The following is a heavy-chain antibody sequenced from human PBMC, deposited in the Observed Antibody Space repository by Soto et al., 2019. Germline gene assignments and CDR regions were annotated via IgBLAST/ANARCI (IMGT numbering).Heavy chain of an antibody. J-gene: IGHJ4*02. CDR3: ARGLITGSHYTGGWYYFDS. CDR2: IYHSGST. V-gene: IGHV4-30-2*01. Sequence: PSETLSLTCAVSGDSLSRGVYSWSWIRQPPGKGLEWIGYIYHSGSTYDNPSLNSQVTISVHTTNIQSSVELSSATAADTAVCYCARGLITGSHYTGGWYYFDSWGQGTQVTVSS. CDR1: GDSLSRGVYS. D-gene: IGHD6-19*01.